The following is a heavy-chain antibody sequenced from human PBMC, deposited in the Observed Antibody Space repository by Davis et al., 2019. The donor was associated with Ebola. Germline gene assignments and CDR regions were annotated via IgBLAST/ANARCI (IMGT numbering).Heavy chain of an antibody. CDR2: IYYSVTT. D-gene: IGHD3-10*01. CDR3: ARGRKGGSYYYVSGRYYFDS. Sequence: MPSETLSLTCTVPGCSMSRYYWSWIRQPPGKGLEWFGSIYYSVTTNYNPSFRSRVTISADTSKKEFSLKLSSVTAADTAMYYCARGRKGGSYYYVSGRYYFDSWGQGTLFTVSS. V-gene: IGHV4-59*12. CDR1: GCSMSRYY. J-gene: IGHJ4*02.